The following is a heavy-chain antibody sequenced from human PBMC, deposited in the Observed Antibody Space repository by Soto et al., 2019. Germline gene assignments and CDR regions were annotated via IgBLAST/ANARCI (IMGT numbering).Heavy chain of an antibody. J-gene: IGHJ4*02. CDR3: VASALSFDF. CDR1: GFTFSTYA. D-gene: IGHD3-16*02. V-gene: IGHV3-30*09. Sequence: GGSLRLSCEASGFTFSTYAMHWVRQTPGKGLGWLAVISHDGDKEHISDSVKGRFAISRDNSKNTLYLQISSLKDEDTAVYQCVASALSFDFWGRGTPVTVSS. CDR2: ISHDGDKE.